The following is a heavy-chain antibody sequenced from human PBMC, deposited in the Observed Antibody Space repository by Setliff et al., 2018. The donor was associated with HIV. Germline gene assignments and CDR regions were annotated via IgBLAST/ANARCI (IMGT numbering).Heavy chain of an antibody. J-gene: IGHJ3*01. CDR2: IYTSGST. D-gene: IGHD3-10*01. V-gene: IGHV4-61*09. CDR3: ARHRRDYYGSGGYSA. CDR1: GGSISSGSYY. Sequence: SETLSLTCSVSGGSISSGSYYWSWIRQPAGKGLEWIGHIYTSGSTNYNPSLKSRVTMSVDTSKNQFSLKLSSVTAADTAVYYCARHRRDYYGSGGYSAWGQGTMVTVSS.